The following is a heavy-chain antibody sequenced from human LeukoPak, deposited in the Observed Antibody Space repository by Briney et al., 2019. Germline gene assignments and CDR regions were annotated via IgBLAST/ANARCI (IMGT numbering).Heavy chain of an antibody. CDR2: IYTSGST. J-gene: IGHJ4*02. D-gene: IGHD6-13*01. CDR1: GGSFSGYY. Sequence: SETLSLTCAVYGGSFSGYYWSWIRQPAGKGLEWIGRIYTSGSTNYNPSLKSRVTMSVDTSKNQFSLKLSSVTAADTAVYYCARDYSSSWYYFDHWGQGTLVTVSS. V-gene: IGHV4-4*07. CDR3: ARDYSSSWYYFDH.